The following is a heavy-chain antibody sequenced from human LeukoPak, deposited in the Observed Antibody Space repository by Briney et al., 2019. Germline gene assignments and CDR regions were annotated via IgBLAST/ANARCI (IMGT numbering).Heavy chain of an antibody. CDR1: SFSISSGHF. D-gene: IGHD2-21*01. V-gene: IGHV4-38-2*02. CDR3: ARDVDRFDY. Sequence: PSETLSLTCSVSSFSISSGHFWGWIWQPPGKGLEWIGSIYHSGPTYYNPSLKSRVTISVDTSKNHFSLTLTSVTAADTAVYYCARDVDRFDYWGQGTLVTVSS. J-gene: IGHJ4*02. CDR2: IYHSGPT.